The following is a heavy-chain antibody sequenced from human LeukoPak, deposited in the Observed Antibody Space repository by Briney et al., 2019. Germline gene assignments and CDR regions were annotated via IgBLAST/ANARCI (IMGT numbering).Heavy chain of an antibody. V-gene: IGHV3-33*01. CDR3: ARDFTNIRGGGYFDN. J-gene: IGHJ4*02. CDR2: IWFDGGKI. CDR1: GFPFSSYV. Sequence: GGSLRLSCAASGFPFSSYVMHWLRQAPGKGLEWGAVIWFDGGKIYYADSVKGRFTISRDNSKNTLYLQMNSLRAEDTAVYHCARDFTNIRGGGYFDNWGQGTLVTVSS. D-gene: IGHD2/OR15-2a*01.